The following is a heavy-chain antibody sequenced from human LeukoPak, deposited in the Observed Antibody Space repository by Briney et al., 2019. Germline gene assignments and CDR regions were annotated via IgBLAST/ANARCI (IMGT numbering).Heavy chain of an antibody. Sequence: PSETLSLTCTVSGGSINGYYWSWIRQSPGKGLESLGYIYYTGSTNYNPSLKSRVTMSVDTSRNQFFLRLSSVAAADTAVYYCARFSEYYHSSVHYLDYWGQGTLVSVSS. CDR1: GGSINGYY. CDR2: IYYTGST. CDR3: ARFSEYYHSSVHYLDY. D-gene: IGHD3-22*01. V-gene: IGHV4-59*01. J-gene: IGHJ4*02.